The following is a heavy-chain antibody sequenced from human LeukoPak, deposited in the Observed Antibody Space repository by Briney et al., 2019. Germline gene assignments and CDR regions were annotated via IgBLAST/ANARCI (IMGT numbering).Heavy chain of an antibody. CDR2: ISGSGGST. D-gene: IGHD3-9*01. CDR1: GFTFSSYA. J-gene: IGHJ6*03. Sequence: PGGSLRLSCAASGFTFSSYAMSWVRQAPGKGLEWVSAISGSGGSTYYADPVKGRFTISRDNSKNTLYLQMNSLRAEDTAVYYCAKLVDGGYYYMDVWGKGTTVTVSS. V-gene: IGHV3-23*01. CDR3: AKLVDGGYYYMDV.